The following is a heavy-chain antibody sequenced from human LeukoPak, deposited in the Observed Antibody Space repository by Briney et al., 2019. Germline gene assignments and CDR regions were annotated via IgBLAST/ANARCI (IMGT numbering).Heavy chain of an antibody. J-gene: IGHJ5*02. CDR3: ARADSSSWYGINWFDP. Sequence: GGSLRLSCAASGFTFSSYSMNWVRQAPGKGLEWVSSISSSSSYIYYADSVKGRFTISRDNAKNSLYLQMNSLRAEDTAVYYCARADSSSWYGINWFDPWGQGTLVTVSS. D-gene: IGHD6-13*01. CDR2: ISSSSSYI. CDR1: GFTFSSYS. V-gene: IGHV3-21*01.